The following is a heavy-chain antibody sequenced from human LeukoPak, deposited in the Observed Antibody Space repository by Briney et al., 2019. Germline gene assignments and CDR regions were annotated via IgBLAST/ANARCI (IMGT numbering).Heavy chain of an antibody. CDR3: ARVTAAMEHYFDY. CDR2: TNHSGST. Sequence: PSETLSLTCAVYGGSFSGYYWSWIRQPPGKGLEWIGETNHSGSTNYNPSLKSRVTISVDTSKNQFSLKLSSVTAADTAVYYCARVTAAMEHYFDYWGQGTLVTVSS. V-gene: IGHV4-34*01. J-gene: IGHJ4*02. D-gene: IGHD5-18*01. CDR1: GGSFSGYY.